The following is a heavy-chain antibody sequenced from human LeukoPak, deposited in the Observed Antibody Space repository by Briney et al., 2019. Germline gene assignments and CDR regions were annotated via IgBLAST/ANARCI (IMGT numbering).Heavy chain of an antibody. CDR2: IYPSGST. CDR1: GGSISSHY. CDR3: ARAYCSNTFCYEGFNNYYYYMDV. V-gene: IGHV4-4*07. Sequence: KPSETLSLTCTVSGGSISSHYWTWIRQPAGTGREYIGRIYPSGSTNYNPSLKGRVTMAIDTSKTQFSLRLSSVTAADTAVYYCARAYCSNTFCYEGFNNYYYYMDVWGKGTTVTVSS. J-gene: IGHJ6*03. D-gene: IGHD2-2*01.